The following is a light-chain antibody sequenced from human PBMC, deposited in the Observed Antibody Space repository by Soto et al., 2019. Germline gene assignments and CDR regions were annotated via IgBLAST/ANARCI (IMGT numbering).Light chain of an antibody. CDR3: CSYAGSSYYV. J-gene: IGLJ1*01. CDR2: EVT. CDR1: SSDIGGYNY. Sequence: QSALTQPASVSGSPGQSITISCTGTSSDIGGYNYVSWYQQYPGKAPKLIIYEVTNRPSGISDRFSGSKSGNTASLTISGLQAEDEAYYYCCSYAGSSYYVFGSGTKVTVL. V-gene: IGLV2-14*01.